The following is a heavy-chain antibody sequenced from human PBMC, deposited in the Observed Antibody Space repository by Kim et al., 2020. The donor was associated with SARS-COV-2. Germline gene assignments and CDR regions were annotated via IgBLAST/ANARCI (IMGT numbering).Heavy chain of an antibody. CDR1: GFTFSNAW. Sequence: GGSLRLSCAASGFTFSNAWMSWVRQAPGKGLEWVGRIKSKTDGGTTDYAAPVKGRFTISRDDSKNTLYLQMYSLKTEDTAVYYCTTDVRVVVAATRPWDYYGMDVWGQGTTVTVSS. CDR2: IKSKTDGGTT. J-gene: IGHJ6*02. CDR3: TTDVRVVVAATRPWDYYGMDV. V-gene: IGHV3-15*01. D-gene: IGHD2-15*01.